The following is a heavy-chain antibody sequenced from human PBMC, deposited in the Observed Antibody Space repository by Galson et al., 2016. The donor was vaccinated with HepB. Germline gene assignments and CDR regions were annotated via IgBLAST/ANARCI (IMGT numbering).Heavy chain of an antibody. J-gene: IGHJ4*02. Sequence: SLRLSCAASGFIFDDFGMGWVRQVPGKGLEWVSSISSSSLYIYYADSLRGRFTVSRNNSKNSLFLQMNSLGAEDTAIYYCARWSRGTGSSLDFWGQGTLVTGSS. CDR2: ISSSSLYI. D-gene: IGHD3-10*01. CDR3: ARWSRGTGSSLDF. CDR1: GFIFDDFG. V-gene: IGHV3-21*06.